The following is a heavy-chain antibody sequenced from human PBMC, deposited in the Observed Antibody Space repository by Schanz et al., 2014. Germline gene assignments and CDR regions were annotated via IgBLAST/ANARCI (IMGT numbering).Heavy chain of an antibody. CDR3: ARSGSSNWYFFDY. J-gene: IGHJ4*02. V-gene: IGHV1-69*04. D-gene: IGHD6-13*01. CDR1: GGTFSSYS. Sequence: QVQLVQSGAEVKKPGASVKVSCKASGGTFSSYSISWVRQAPGQGLEWMGRIIPILGIANYAQKFQGRVTNTADKSTSTAYMDLRSLRSDDTAVYYCARSGSSNWYFFDYWGQGTLVTDSS. CDR2: IIPILGIA.